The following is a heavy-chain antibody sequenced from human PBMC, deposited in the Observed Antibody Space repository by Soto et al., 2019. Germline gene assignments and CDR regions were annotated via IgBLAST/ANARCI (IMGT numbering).Heavy chain of an antibody. CDR3: VGFSLFRGMHS. V-gene: IGHV6-1*01. J-gene: IGHJ6*02. CDR2: TYYRSKWNN. Sequence: PSQTLSLTCAISGDSVSSDTAAWIWVRQSPSRGLEWLGRTYYRSKWNNDYALSVKSRITLSPDTSQNQFSLDLDSVTPEDTAVYYCVGFSLFRGMHSWCQGPPVTSP. CDR1: GDSVSSDTAA.